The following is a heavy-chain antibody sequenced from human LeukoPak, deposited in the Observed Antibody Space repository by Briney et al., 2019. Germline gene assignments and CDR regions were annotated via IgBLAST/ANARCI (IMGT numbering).Heavy chain of an antibody. D-gene: IGHD1-26*01. CDR2: INWNGGST. V-gene: IGHV3-20*04. CDR3: ARDRGGSYYFDY. CDR1: GFTFDDYG. J-gene: IGHJ4*02. Sequence: PGGSLRLSCAAPGFTFDDYGMSWVRQAPGKGLEWVSGINWNGGSTGYADSVKGRFTISRDNAKNSLYLQMNSLRAEDTALYYRARDRGGSYYFDYWGQGTLVTVSS.